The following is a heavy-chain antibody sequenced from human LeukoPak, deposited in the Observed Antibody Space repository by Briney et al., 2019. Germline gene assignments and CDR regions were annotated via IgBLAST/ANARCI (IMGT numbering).Heavy chain of an antibody. CDR2: IYYSGST. Sequence: PSETLSLTCTVSGGSISSYYWSWIRQPPGKGLEWIGYIYYSGSTNYNPSLKSRVTILVDTSKNQFSLKLSSVTAADTAVYYCARETPMVRGVIIDYWGQGTLVTVSS. J-gene: IGHJ4*02. CDR1: GGSISSYY. CDR3: ARETPMVRGVIIDY. V-gene: IGHV4-59*01. D-gene: IGHD3-10*01.